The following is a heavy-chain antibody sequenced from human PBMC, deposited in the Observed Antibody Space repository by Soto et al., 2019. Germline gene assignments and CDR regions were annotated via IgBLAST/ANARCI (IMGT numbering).Heavy chain of an antibody. Sequence: SETLSLTCAVYGGSFSGYYWSWIRQPPGKGLEWIGEINHSGSTNYNPSLKSRVTISVDTSNNQLSLKLRSVTAADTAVYYCAIHDGFSSGWIFDYWGHGTLVPVSS. V-gene: IGHV4-34*01. CDR1: GGSFSGYY. CDR2: INHSGST. J-gene: IGHJ4*01. CDR3: AIHDGFSSGWIFDY. D-gene: IGHD6-19*01.